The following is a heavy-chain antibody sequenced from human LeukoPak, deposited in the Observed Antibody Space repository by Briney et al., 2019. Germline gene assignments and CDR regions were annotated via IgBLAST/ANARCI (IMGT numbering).Heavy chain of an antibody. CDR2: IYYSGST. Sequence: SETLSLTCTVSGGSISSSSYYWGWIRQPPGKGLEWIGSIYYSGSTYYNPSLKSRVTISVDTSKNQFSLKPSSVTAADTAVYYCARDVRYFDYWGQGTLVTVSS. D-gene: IGHD1-14*01. V-gene: IGHV4-39*07. J-gene: IGHJ4*02. CDR3: ARDVRYFDY. CDR1: GGSISSSSYY.